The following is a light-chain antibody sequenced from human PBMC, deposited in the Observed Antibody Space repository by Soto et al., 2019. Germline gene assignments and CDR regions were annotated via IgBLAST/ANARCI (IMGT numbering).Light chain of an antibody. CDR1: QGISSY. J-gene: IGKJ3*01. Sequence: DMQLTQSPSFLSASVGDRVTITCRASQGISSYLAWYQLKPGKAPKPLIYAASALQSGVPSRFSGSGSGTEFTLTISVLQHEDFATYYCQQLNGYPFTFGPGTTVDIK. CDR3: QQLNGYPFT. V-gene: IGKV1-9*01. CDR2: AAS.